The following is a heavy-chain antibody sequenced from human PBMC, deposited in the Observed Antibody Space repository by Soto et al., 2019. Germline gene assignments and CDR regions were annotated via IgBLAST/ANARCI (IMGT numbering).Heavy chain of an antibody. Sequence: GGSLXLSCAASGFTFSSYSMNWVRQAPGKGLEWVSSISSSSSYIYYADSVKGRFTISRDNAKNSLYLQMNSLRAEDTAVYYCARDLETPWYFDLWGRGTLVTVSS. V-gene: IGHV3-21*01. CDR2: ISSSSSYI. CDR3: ARDLETPWYFDL. CDR1: GFTFSSYS. J-gene: IGHJ2*01.